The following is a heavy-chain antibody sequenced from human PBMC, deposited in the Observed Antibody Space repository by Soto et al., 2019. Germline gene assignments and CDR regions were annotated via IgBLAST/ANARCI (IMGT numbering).Heavy chain of an antibody. CDR3: ARVVGALGHWFDP. J-gene: IGHJ5*02. CDR2: ISAYNGNT. V-gene: IGHV1-18*01. CDR1: GYNFNSYT. Sequence: QVQLVQSGAEVKKPGASVKVSCKASGYNFNSYTISWVRQAPGQGLEWMGRISAYNGNTNYAQKLQGRVTMTTDTSTSTAYMELGSLRSDATAVYHCARVVGALGHWFDPWGQRTLVTVSS. D-gene: IGHD2-15*01.